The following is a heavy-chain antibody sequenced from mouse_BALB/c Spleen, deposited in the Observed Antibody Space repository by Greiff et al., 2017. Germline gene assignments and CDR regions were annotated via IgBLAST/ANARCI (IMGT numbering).Heavy chain of an antibody. CDR3: ARNRYDVPFDY. CDR2: IDPFNGGT. CDR1: GYSFTSYY. Sequence: LVESGPELMKPGASVKISCKASGYSFTSYYMHWVKQSHGKSLEWIGYIDPFNGGTSYNQKFKGKATLTVDKSSSTAYMHLSSLTSEDSAVYYCARNRYDVPFDYWGQGTTLTVSS. D-gene: IGHD2-14*01. J-gene: IGHJ2*01. V-gene: IGHV1S135*01.